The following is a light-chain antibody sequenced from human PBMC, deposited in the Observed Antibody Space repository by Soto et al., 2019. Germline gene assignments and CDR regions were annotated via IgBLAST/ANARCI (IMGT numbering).Light chain of an antibody. V-gene: IGKV2-28*01. J-gene: IGKJ1*01. CDR1: QSLLYINGYNY. CDR3: MQALQTPPA. Sequence: VMTQSPLYLPVTPGEPASISCISSQSLLYINGYNYLDWYLQRPGQSPQLLICMGSDRAFGVPYRFWRSGSGNNFTLKISSVEAEDVGVYFCMQALQTPPAFGQGTRVAI. CDR2: MGS.